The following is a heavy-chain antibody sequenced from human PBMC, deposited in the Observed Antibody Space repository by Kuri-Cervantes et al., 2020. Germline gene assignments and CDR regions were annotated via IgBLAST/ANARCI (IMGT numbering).Heavy chain of an antibody. J-gene: IGHJ4*02. Sequence: GESLKISCAASGFTFSSYGMHWVRQAPGKGLEWVAVIWYDGSNKYYADSVKGRFTISRDNSKNTLYLQMNSLRAEDTAVYYCARVFYGDTHFDYWGQGTLVTVSS. CDR1: GFTFSSYG. CDR2: IWYDGSNK. V-gene: IGHV3-33*01. D-gene: IGHD4-17*01. CDR3: ARVFYGDTHFDY.